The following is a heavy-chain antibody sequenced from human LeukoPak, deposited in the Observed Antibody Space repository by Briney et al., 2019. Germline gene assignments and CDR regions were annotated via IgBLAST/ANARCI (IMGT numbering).Heavy chain of an antibody. J-gene: IGHJ6*03. CDR2: ISNPSSTR. V-gene: IGHV3-11*04. CDR1: GFIFSDYY. Sequence: KPGGSLRLSCDASGFIFSDYYMSWVRQAPGKGLEWISYISNPSSTRYYADSVKGRFTISRDNAKNSLYLQMNSLRAEDTAVYYCARDAAYGSGFIYYYYYMDVWGKGTTVTISS. D-gene: IGHD3-10*01. CDR3: ARDAAYGSGFIYYYYYMDV.